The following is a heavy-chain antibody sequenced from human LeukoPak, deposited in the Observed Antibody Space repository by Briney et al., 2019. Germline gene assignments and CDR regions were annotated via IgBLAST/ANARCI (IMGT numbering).Heavy chain of an antibody. CDR3: ARVINVYDVMDV. CDR1: GFSFSACW. CDR2: IKDDGSEK. D-gene: IGHD5/OR15-5a*01. J-gene: IGHJ6*02. V-gene: IGHV3-7*04. Sequence: GGSLRLSCAASGFSFSACWMHWVRQAPGRGLEWVASIKDDGSEKYYVDSVKGRFSISRDNVQKSLYLQMNSLRAEDTAVFYCARVINVYDVMDVWGQGTTVTVSS.